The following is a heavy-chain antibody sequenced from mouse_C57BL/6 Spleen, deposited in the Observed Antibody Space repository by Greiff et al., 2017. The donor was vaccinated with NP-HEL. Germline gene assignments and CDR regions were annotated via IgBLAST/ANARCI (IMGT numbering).Heavy chain of an antibody. J-gene: IGHJ3*01. V-gene: IGHV5-4*01. Sequence: EVKLMESGGGLVKPGGSLKLSCAASGFTFSSYAMSWVRQTPEKRLEWVATISDGGSYTYYPDNVKGRFTISRDNAKNNLYLQMSHLKSEDTAMYYCARDGVTGTRFAYWGQGTLVTVSA. CDR1: GFTFSSYA. CDR3: ARDGVTGTRFAY. CDR2: ISDGGSYT. D-gene: IGHD4-1*01.